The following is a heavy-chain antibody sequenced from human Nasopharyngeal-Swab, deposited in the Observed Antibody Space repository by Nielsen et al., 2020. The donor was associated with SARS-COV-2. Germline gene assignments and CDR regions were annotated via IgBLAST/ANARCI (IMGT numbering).Heavy chain of an antibody. Sequence: GGSLRLSCAASGFTFDDYAMHWVRQAPGKGLEGVSGISWNSGSIGYADSVKGRFTISRDNAKNSLYLQMNSLRAEDTALYYCAKDMSYSSGWFYGMDVWGQGTTVTVSS. D-gene: IGHD6-19*01. V-gene: IGHV3-9*01. J-gene: IGHJ6*02. CDR3: AKDMSYSSGWFYGMDV. CDR2: ISWNSGSI. CDR1: GFTFDDYA.